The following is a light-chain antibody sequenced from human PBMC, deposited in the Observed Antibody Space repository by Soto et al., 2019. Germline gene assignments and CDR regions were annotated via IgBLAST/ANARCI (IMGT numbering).Light chain of an antibody. Sequence: QSALTQPASVSGSPGQSITISCTGTSSDVGGYNYVSWYQQHPGKAPKLMIFEVSNRPSGVSNRFSGSKSGNTASLTISGPQAEDEGDYYCSSYTSSRTLVFGGGTKLTVL. CDR3: SSYTSSRTLV. CDR2: EVS. J-gene: IGLJ2*01. CDR1: SSDVGGYNY. V-gene: IGLV2-14*01.